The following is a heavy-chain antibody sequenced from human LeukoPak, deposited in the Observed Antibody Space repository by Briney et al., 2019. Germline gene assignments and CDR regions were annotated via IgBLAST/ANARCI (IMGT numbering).Heavy chain of an antibody. V-gene: IGHV1-69*13. J-gene: IGHJ5*02. D-gene: IGHD3-22*01. CDR2: IIPIFGTA. CDR3: ARGGRRYYDSSGYNWFDP. CDR1: GGTFSSYA. Sequence: GASVKVSRKASGGTFSSYAISWVRQAPGQGLEWMGGIIPIFGTANYAQKFQGRVTITADESTSTAYMELSSLRSEDTAVYYCARGGRRYYDSSGYNWFDPWGQGTLVTVSS.